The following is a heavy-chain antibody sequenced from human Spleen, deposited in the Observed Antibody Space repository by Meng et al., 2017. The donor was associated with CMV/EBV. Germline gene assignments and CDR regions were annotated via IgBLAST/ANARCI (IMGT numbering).Heavy chain of an antibody. J-gene: IGHJ5*02. CDR2: ISGSGGRT. V-gene: IGHV3-23*01. Sequence: TCSTYAMGWVRQAPGRGLEWVSLISGSGGRTYYADSVKGRFTISRDNSKNTLYLQMNSLRAEDTALYYCAKDLAYCGGDCYSGWFDPWGQGTLVTVSS. CDR3: AKDLAYCGGDCYSGWFDP. D-gene: IGHD2-21*01. CDR1: TCSTYA.